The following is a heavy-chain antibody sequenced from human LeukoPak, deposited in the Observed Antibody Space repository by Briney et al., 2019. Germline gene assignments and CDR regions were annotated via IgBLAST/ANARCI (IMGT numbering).Heavy chain of an antibody. D-gene: IGHD6-19*01. J-gene: IGHJ4*02. CDR3: ARQSGSSGWYYFDY. V-gene: IGHV4-59*08. Sequence: SETLSLTCAVSGGSISSYYWSWIRQPPGKGLEWIGYIYYSGSTNYNPSLKSRVTISVDTSKNQFSLKLSSVTAADTAVYYCARQSGSSGWYYFDYWGQGTLVTVSS. CDR2: IYYSGST. CDR1: GGSISSYY.